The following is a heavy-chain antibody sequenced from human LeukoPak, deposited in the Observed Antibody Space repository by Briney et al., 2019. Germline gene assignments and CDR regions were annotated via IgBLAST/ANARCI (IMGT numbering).Heavy chain of an antibody. V-gene: IGHV1-2*02. Sequence: ASVKVSCKASGYTFTDYYIHWVRRAPGQGLEWMGWIIPNSGGTNYAQKFQGRVTMTRDTSISTAYMELSRLKSDDTAVYYCARGHYAIGLEYGGQGTLVTVSS. D-gene: IGHD2-8*01. CDR2: IIPNSGGT. J-gene: IGHJ4*02. CDR1: GYTFTDYY. CDR3: ARGHYAIGLEY.